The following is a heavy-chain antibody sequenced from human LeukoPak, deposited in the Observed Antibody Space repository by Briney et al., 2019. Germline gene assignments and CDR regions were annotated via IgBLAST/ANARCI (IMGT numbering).Heavy chain of an antibody. V-gene: IGHV3-74*01. CDR2: ITSDGRSI. CDR1: GFTFTYYW. J-gene: IGHJ4*02. Sequence: GGSLRLSCAASGFTFTYYWMHWVRQAPGKWLVCVSRITSDGRSISYADSVKGRFTISRDNAQNTLYLQMNSLRAEDTAVYYCARTHCSGGSCYSNDCWGQGTLVTVSS. D-gene: IGHD2-15*01. CDR3: ARTHCSGGSCYSNDC.